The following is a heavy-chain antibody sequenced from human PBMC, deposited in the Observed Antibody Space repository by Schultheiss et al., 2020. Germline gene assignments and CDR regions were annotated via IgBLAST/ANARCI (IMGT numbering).Heavy chain of an antibody. Sequence: GGSLRLSCAASGFNFNTYSMNWVRQPPGKGLEWVSSISHDDNYIYYADSVKGRFTISRDNANNSLYLQMDSLRADDTAVYYCAKDGGQHLNYHYGLDVWGQGTTV. CDR1: GFNFNTYS. D-gene: IGHD6-13*01. V-gene: IGHV3-21*06. CDR2: ISHDDNYI. J-gene: IGHJ6*02. CDR3: AKDGGQHLNYHYGLDV.